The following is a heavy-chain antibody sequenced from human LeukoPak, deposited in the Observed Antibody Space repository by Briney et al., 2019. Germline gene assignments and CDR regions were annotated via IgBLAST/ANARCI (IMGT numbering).Heavy chain of an antibody. J-gene: IGHJ6*02. D-gene: IGHD3-16*01. CDR2: INHNGNVD. V-gene: IGHV3-7*03. CDR1: GFTFSSYW. Sequence: GGSLRLSCAASGFTFSSYWMNWARQAPGKGLEWVASINHNGNVDYYVDSVKGRFTISRDNAKNSLYLQMSSLRAEDTAVYFCARGGGLDVWGQGATVTVSS. CDR3: ARGGGLDV.